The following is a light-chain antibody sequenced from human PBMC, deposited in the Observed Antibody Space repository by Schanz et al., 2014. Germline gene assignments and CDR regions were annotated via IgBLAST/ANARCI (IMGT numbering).Light chain of an antibody. J-gene: IGLJ2*01. Sequence: QSALTQPASVSGSPGQSITISCTGTSSDVGGYDFVSWYQQHPDKAPKLMIYDVSNRPSGVSSRFSGSKSGSTASLTISGLQAEDEADYYCSSYAGSYTLVFGGGTKLTVL. CDR1: SSDVGGYDF. CDR3: SSYAGSYTLV. CDR2: DVS. V-gene: IGLV2-14*03.